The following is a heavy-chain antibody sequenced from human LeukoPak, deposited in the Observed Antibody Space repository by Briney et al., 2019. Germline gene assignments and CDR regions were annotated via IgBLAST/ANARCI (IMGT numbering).Heavy chain of an antibody. CDR1: GFIVSSNY. Sequence: GGSLRLSCAASGFIVSSNYMSWVRQAPGKGLEWVANIKQDGSEKYYVDSVKGRFTISRDNAKNSLYLQMNSLRAEDTAVYYCARRYAPFDYWGQGTLVTVSS. V-gene: IGHV3-7*03. D-gene: IGHD1-1*01. CDR2: IKQDGSEK. J-gene: IGHJ4*02. CDR3: ARRYAPFDY.